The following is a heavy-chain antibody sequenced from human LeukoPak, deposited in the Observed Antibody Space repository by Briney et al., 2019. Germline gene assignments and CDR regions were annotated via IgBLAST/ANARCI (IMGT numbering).Heavy chain of an antibody. CDR3: ARVLRPFDWFDP. J-gene: IGHJ5*02. Sequence: GGSLRLSCAASGFTFSSYWMHWVRQAPGKGLEWVANIRQDGSEKYYVDSVKGRFTISRDNAKNSLYLQIISLRAEDTAVYYCARVLRPFDWFDPWGQGTLVTVSS. CDR1: GFTFSSYW. CDR2: IRQDGSEK. V-gene: IGHV3-7*01. D-gene: IGHD5/OR15-5a*01.